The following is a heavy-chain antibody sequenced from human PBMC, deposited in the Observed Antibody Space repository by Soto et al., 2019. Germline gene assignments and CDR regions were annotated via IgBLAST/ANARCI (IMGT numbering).Heavy chain of an antibody. Sequence: GGSLRLSCEASGFPFNTYAMTWFRQLPGMGLEWVSTTSICGNTDFAESVRGRFNVSRDNSKNTLYLQMTNLRAEDAAIYFCAKDLRSGLVVPPKSGFAPWAQGTRVPVSS. J-gene: IGHJ5*02. CDR2: TSICGNT. CDR1: GFPFNTYA. CDR3: AKDLRSGLVVPPKSGFAP. D-gene: IGHD3-10*01. V-gene: IGHV3-23*01.